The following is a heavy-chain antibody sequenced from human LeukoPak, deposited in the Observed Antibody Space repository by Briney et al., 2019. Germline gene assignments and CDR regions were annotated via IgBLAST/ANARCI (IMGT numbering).Heavy chain of an antibody. D-gene: IGHD1-7*01. Sequence: PGGSLRLSCAASGFTFSSYNMNWVRQAPGKGLEWVSSIDSTSSYIFYADSLKGPFTISRDNAKKSLYLQMNSLRAEDTAVYYCARDELRGMDVWGQGTTVTVSS. CDR2: IDSTSSYI. V-gene: IGHV3-21*01. CDR1: GFTFSSYN. CDR3: ARDELRGMDV. J-gene: IGHJ6*02.